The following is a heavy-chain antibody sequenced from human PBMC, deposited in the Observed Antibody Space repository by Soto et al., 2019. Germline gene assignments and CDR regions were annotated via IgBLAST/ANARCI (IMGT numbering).Heavy chain of an antibody. D-gene: IGHD1-26*01. V-gene: IGHV4-39*01. CDR1: GGSISSSNYY. J-gene: IGHJ4*02. Sequence: QLQLQESGPGLVKPSETLSLTCTVSGGSISSSNYYWGWVRQPPGKGLEWIGSTYYAGHTHYNPSLKRRVTVSIDTSRRQLSLNLRSVTAADTAIYFCARHSSGSQPPGFDFWGQGTLVTVSS. CDR3: ARHSSGSQPPGFDF. CDR2: TYYAGHT.